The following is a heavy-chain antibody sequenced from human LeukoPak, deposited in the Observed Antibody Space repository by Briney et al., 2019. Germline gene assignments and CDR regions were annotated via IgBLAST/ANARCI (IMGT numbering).Heavy chain of an antibody. Sequence: PGGSLRLSCAASGFTFSSYGMHWVRQAPGKGLEWVAFIRYDGSNKYYADSVKGRFTISRDNSKNTLYLQMNSLRAEDTAVYYCARDRGITVSRSGSYGNAFDIWGQGTMVTVSS. CDR3: ARDRGITVSRSGSYGNAFDI. D-gene: IGHD1-26*01. V-gene: IGHV3-30*02. CDR2: IRYDGSNK. J-gene: IGHJ3*02. CDR1: GFTFSSYG.